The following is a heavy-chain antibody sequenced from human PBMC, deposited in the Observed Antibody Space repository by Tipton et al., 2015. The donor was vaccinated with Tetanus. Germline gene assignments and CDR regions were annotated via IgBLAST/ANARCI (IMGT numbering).Heavy chain of an antibody. Sequence: TLSLTCTVSGDSVSTGNFYWSWIRQPPGKGLEWIAFIHHSGLAFSKSSLKSRVSISIDTSQNQFSLRLTSVTAADTAVYFCARNVYTVTNDAFDIWGHGTLVNVSS. V-gene: IGHV4-30-4*01. CDR1: GDSVSTGNFY. D-gene: IGHD4-11*01. CDR2: IHHSGLA. J-gene: IGHJ3*02. CDR3: ARNVYTVTNDAFDI.